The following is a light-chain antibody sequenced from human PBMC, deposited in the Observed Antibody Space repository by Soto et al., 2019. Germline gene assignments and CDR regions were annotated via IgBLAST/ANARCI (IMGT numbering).Light chain of an antibody. CDR1: SSDVGGHNY. Sequence: QSALTQPPSASGSPGQSVTISCTGTSSDVGGHNYVSWYQHHPGKAPKLVIYEVSQRPSGVPDRFSGSKSGNTASLTVSGLQADDEADYYCSSYAGSNSYVFGTGTKVTVL. CDR2: EVS. V-gene: IGLV2-8*01. CDR3: SSYAGSNSYV. J-gene: IGLJ1*01.